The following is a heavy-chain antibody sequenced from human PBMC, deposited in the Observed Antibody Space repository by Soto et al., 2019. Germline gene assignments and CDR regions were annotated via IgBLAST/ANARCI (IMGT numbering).Heavy chain of an antibody. V-gene: IGHV4-59*12. J-gene: IGHJ5*02. Sequence: SETLSLTCTVSGDSISTDYWSWIRQSPGKGLEWIGFIYYGGSTNYNPSLKSRVTISVDTPKNQFSLKLSSVTAADTAVYYCARSVFPWGQGTQVTVSS. CDR3: ARSVFP. CDR1: GDSISTDY. CDR2: IYYGGST.